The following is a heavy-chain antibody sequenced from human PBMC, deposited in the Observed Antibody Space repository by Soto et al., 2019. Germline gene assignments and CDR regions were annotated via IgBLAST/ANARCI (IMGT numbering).Heavy chain of an antibody. CDR3: ARARTTTWSGTTRGWCEP. Sequence: RGSLRLSCAASGLTLRNYSMSWVRQTPGKGLEWVSSISININYKYYVDSVKVRFTISRDNAKSSLYLQMNSLRAEDTAVYYCARARTTTWSGTTRGWCEPWGKG. D-gene: IGHD1-7*01. J-gene: IGHJ5*02. V-gene: IGHV3-21*01. CDR2: ISININYK. CDR1: GLTLRNYS.